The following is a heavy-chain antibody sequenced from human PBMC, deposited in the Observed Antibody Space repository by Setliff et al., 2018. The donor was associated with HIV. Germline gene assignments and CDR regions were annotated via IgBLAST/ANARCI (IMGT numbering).Heavy chain of an antibody. V-gene: IGHV4-4*07. CDR2: VYMSGKT. CDR1: GVSIDKNY. J-gene: IGHJ6*03. Sequence: SETLSLTCTVSGVSIDKNYWSWVRRPPGKGLEWIGRVYMSGKTNYSPSLKSRVTTSADTSKNQVSLKLTSVTAADTAVYYCAKDAGVTGGLYRYYIDAWGNGTTVTVSS. D-gene: IGHD2-8*01. CDR3: AKDAGVTGGLYRYYIDA.